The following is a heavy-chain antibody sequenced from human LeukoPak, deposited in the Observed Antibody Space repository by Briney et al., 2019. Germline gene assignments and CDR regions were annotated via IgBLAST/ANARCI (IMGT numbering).Heavy chain of an antibody. CDR2: IYYSGST. J-gene: IGHJ5*02. Sequence: SETLSLTCTVSGGSISSGDYYWSWIRQPPGKGLEWIGYIYYSGSTYYNPSLKSRVTISVDTSKNQFSLKLSSVTAADTAVYYCARDHYDSSDFNWFDPWGQGTLVTVSS. V-gene: IGHV4-30-4*01. CDR1: GGSISSGDYY. CDR3: ARDHYDSSDFNWFDP. D-gene: IGHD3-22*01.